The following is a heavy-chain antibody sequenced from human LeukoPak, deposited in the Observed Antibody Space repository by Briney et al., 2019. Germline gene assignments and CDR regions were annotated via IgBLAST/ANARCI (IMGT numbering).Heavy chain of an antibody. CDR2: IKRETDGGTI. Sequence: GGSLRLSCRGSGFIYGNYWMTWVRQAPGKGLEWLGRIKRETDGGTIDYAAPVKGRFTISRDDSRNTLYLQMDSLKIEDTAVYYCTTDRYYDNSELQFQHWGQGTLVTVSS. CDR1: GFIYGNYW. D-gene: IGHD3-22*01. J-gene: IGHJ1*01. V-gene: IGHV3-15*01. CDR3: TTDRYYDNSELQFQH.